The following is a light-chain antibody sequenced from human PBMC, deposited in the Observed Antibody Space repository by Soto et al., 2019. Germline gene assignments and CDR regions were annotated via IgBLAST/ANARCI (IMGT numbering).Light chain of an antibody. CDR1: SSDVGGYNY. V-gene: IGLV2-8*01. Sequence: QSALTQPPSASGSPGQSVTISCTGTSSDVGGYNYVSWYQQHPGKAPKLMIYEVSKRPSGVPDRSAGSKSGNTASLPVAWREAEDEADYYCSSNAGSNNLVFGGGTKLTVL. CDR2: EVS. J-gene: IGLJ3*02. CDR3: SSNAGSNNLV.